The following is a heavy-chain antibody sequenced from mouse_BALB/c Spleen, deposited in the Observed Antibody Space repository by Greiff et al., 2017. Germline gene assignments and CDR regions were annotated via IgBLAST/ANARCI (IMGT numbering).Heavy chain of an antibody. J-gene: IGHJ4*01. Sequence: EVQLVESGGGLVQPGGSRKLSCAASGFTFSSFGMHWVRQAPEKGLEWVAYISSGSSTIYYADTVKGRFTISRDNPKNTLFLQMTRLRSEDTAMYYCARSPGSSYYYAMDYWGQGTSVTVSA. V-gene: IGHV5-17*02. CDR2: ISSGSSTI. D-gene: IGHD1-1*01. CDR3: ARSPGSSYYYAMDY. CDR1: GFTFSSFG.